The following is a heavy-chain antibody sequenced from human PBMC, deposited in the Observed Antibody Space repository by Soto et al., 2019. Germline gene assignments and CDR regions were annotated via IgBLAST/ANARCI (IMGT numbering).Heavy chain of an antibody. Sequence: QVQLVQSGAEVKRPGASVKVSCKASGDTFSNFAFNWVRQATGQGPEWMGWMYPNNGQTAYARTFQGRVTMTWNSSTSTAYMELSSLTSEDTAVYYCATMIRGLIHWLDPGGQGTLVTVSS. CDR3: ATMIRGLIHWLDP. CDR2: MYPNNGQT. CDR1: GDTFSNFA. V-gene: IGHV1-8*01. D-gene: IGHD3-16*01. J-gene: IGHJ5*02.